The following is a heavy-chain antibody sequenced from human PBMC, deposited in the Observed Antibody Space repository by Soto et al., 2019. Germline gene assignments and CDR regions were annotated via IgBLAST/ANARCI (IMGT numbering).Heavy chain of an antibody. CDR3: AREGSSAITGYFQH. CDR1: GGTFSSYA. Sequence: GASVKVSCKASGGTFSSYAISWVRQAPGRGLEWMGGIIPIFGTANYAQKFQGRVTITADDSTSTAYMELSSLRSEDTAVYYCAREGSSAITGYFQHWGQGTLVTVSS. CDR2: IIPIFGTA. D-gene: IGHD2-2*01. V-gene: IGHV1-69*13. J-gene: IGHJ1*01.